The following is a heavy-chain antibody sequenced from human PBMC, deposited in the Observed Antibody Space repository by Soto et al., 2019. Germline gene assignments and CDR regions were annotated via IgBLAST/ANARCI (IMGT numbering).Heavy chain of an antibody. CDR3: AWRRGYSYGFDY. CDR2: IDPSDSYT. CDR1: GYSFTSYW. J-gene: IGHJ4*02. V-gene: IGHV5-10-1*01. Sequence: GESLKISCKGSGYSFTSYWISWVRQMPGKGLEWMGRIDPSDSYTNYSPSFQGHVTISADKSISTAYLQWSSLKASDTAMYYCAWRRGYSYGFDYWGQGTLVTVPQ. D-gene: IGHD5-18*01.